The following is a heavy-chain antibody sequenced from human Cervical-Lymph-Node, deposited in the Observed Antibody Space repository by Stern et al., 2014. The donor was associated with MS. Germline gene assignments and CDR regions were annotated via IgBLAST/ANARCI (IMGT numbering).Heavy chain of an antibody. CDR1: GGAI. Sequence: VQLVQSGADVKKPWSAVRVSCKASGGAIWLRQAPWHGLEHMGGIIRPVGTAHYSQRFQGRLTITADTTRNTTYMELRSLRSDDTAVYYCARGTGDNWFDPWGQGTLVSVSS. CDR3: ARGTGDNWFDP. CDR2: IIRPVGTA. J-gene: IGHJ5*02. V-gene: IGHV1-69*06. D-gene: IGHD3-10*01.